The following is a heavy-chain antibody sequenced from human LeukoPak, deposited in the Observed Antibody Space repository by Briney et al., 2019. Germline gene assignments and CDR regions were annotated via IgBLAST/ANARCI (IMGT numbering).Heavy chain of an antibody. V-gene: IGHV3-30*18. J-gene: IGHJ4*02. D-gene: IGHD6-13*01. CDR2: ISYDGSNK. CDR3: AKLYSSSSRGGYY. Sequence: GGSLRLSCAASGFTVSSNYMSWVRQAPGRGLEWVAVISYDGSNKYYADSVKGRFTISRDNSKNTLYLQMNSLRAEDTAVYYCAKLYSSSSRGGYYWGQGTLVTVSS. CDR1: GFTVSSNY.